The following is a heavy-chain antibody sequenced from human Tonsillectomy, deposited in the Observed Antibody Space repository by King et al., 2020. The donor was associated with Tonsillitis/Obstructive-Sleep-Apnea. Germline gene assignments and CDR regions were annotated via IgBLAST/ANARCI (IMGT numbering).Heavy chain of an antibody. Sequence: VQLQQWGAGLLKPSETLSLTCAVYGGSFSGYYWSWIRQPPGKGLEWIGEINHSGSTNYNPSLKSRVTISLDTSKNQFSLKLSSVTAAETAVYYCARENIVVVPAVMGGGFDYWGQGTLVTVSS. J-gene: IGHJ4*02. V-gene: IGHV4-34*01. CDR1: GGSFSGYY. CDR2: INHSGST. CDR3: ARENIVVVPAVMGGGFDY. D-gene: IGHD2-2*01.